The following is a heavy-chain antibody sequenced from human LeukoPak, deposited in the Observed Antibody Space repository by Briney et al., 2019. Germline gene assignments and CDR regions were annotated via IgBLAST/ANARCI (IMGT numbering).Heavy chain of an antibody. CDR3: AQSLGYCSSTSCYKYFDY. J-gene: IGHJ4*02. V-gene: IGHV1-69*13. CDR1: GGTFSSYA. CDR2: IIPIFGTA. Sequence: GASVKVSCKASGGTFSSYAISWVRQAPGQGLEWMGGIIPIFGTANYAQKFQGRVTITADESTSTAYMELSSLRSEDTAVYYCAQSLGYCSSTSCYKYFDYWGQGTLVTVSS. D-gene: IGHD2-2*02.